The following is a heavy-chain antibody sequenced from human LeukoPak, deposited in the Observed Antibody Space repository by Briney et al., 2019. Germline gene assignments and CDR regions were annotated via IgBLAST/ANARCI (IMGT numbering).Heavy chain of an antibody. V-gene: IGHV1-18*01. D-gene: IGHD2-2*01. CDR2: ISAYNGNT. CDR3: ARSYCSSTSCRRFDP. J-gene: IGHJ5*02. CDR1: GYTFTSYG. Sequence: ASVKVSCKASGYTFTSYGISWVRQAPGQGLEWMGWISAYNGNTNYAQKLQGRVTMTTDTSTSTAYMELRSLRSDDTAVYYCARSYCSSTSCRRFDPWGQGTLVTVSS.